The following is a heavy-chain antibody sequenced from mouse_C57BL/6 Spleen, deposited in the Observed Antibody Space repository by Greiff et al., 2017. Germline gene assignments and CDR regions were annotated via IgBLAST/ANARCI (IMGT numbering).Heavy chain of an antibody. D-gene: IGHD1-1*01. Sequence: QVQLQQPGAELVRPGTSVKLSCKASGYTFTSYWMHWVKQRPGQGLEWIGVIDPSDSYTNYNQKFKGKATLTVDTSSSTAYMQLSSLTSEDSAVYYCARGTPYYGSSSCYFDVWGTGTTVTVSS. CDR3: ARGTPYYGSSSCYFDV. V-gene: IGHV1-59*01. J-gene: IGHJ1*03. CDR1: GYTFTSYW. CDR2: IDPSDSYT.